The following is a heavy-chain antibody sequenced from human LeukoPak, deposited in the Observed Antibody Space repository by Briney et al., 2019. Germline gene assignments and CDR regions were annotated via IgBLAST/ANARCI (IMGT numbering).Heavy chain of an antibody. D-gene: IGHD6-13*01. CDR1: GFTFSSYT. CDR2: INFGSTYM. CDR3: ARDLPLAYTSSWSSYHSMDA. V-gene: IGHV3-21*01. J-gene: IGHJ6*02. Sequence: PGGSLRLSCAASGFTFSSYTMNWVRQAPGKGLEWVSSINFGSTYMYYADSVKGRFIISRDNAKKSLSLQMNSLRAEDTAVYYCARDLPLAYTSSWSSYHSMDAWGQGTTVTVSS.